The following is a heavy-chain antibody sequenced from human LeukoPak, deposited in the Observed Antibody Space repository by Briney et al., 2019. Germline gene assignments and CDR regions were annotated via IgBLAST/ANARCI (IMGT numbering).Heavy chain of an antibody. CDR3: ASQPSNGYGKNWFDP. CDR1: GGSISSSSYY. J-gene: IGHJ5*02. V-gene: IGHV4-39*01. Sequence: SETLSLTCTVSGGSISSSSYYWGWIRQPPGKGLEWIGNIYYSGSTYYNPSLKSRVTISVHTSKNQFSLKLSSVTTADTAVYYCASQPSNGYGKNWFDPWGQGTLVTVSS. CDR2: IYYSGST. D-gene: IGHD6-13*01.